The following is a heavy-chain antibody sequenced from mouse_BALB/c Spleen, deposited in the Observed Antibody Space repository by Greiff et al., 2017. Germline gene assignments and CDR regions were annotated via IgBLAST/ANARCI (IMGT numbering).Heavy chain of an antibody. CDR3: ARQTYGNYDY. Sequence: DVKLVESGGGLVKPGGSLKLSCAASGFAFSSYDMSWVRQTPEKRLEWVAYISSGGGSTYYPDTVKGRFTISRDNAKNTLYLQMSSLKSEDTAMYYCARQTYGNYDYWGQGTTLTVSS. CDR1: GFAFSSYD. CDR2: ISSGGGST. D-gene: IGHD2-1*01. J-gene: IGHJ2*01. V-gene: IGHV5-12-1*01.